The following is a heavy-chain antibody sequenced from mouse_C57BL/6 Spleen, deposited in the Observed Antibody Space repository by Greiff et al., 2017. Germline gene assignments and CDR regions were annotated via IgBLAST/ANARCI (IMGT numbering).Heavy chain of an antibody. CDR1: GFTFSSYA. D-gene: IGHD1-1*01. J-gene: IGHJ3*01. CDR3: ARAGSSFPWFAY. CDR2: ISDGGSYT. V-gene: IGHV5-4*03. Sequence: EVMLVESGGGLVKPGGSLKLSCAASGFTFSSYAMSWVRQTPEKRLEWVATISDGGSYTYYPDNVKGRFTISRDNAKNNLYLQMSHLKSEDTAMYYCARAGSSFPWFAYWGQGTLVTVSA.